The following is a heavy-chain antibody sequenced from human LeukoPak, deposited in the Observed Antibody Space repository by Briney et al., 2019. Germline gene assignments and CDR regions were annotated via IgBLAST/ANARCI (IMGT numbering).Heavy chain of an antibody. V-gene: IGHV1-69*04. J-gene: IGHJ3*02. CDR3: ARDPDYGDYLHAFDI. CDR2: IIHILGIA. Sequence: ASVKVSCKASGGTFSSYAISWVRQAPGQGLEWMGRIIHILGIANYAQKFQGRVTITADKSTSTAYMELSSLRSEDTAVYYCARDPDYGDYLHAFDIWGQGTMVTVSS. D-gene: IGHD4-17*01. CDR1: GGTFSSYA.